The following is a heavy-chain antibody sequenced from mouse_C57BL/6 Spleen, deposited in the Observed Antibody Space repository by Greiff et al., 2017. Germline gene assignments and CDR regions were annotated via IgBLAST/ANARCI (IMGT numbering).Heavy chain of an antibody. Sequence: QVHVKQSGAELVRPGASVTLSCKASGYTFTDYEMHWVKQTPVHGLEWIGAIDPETGGTAYNQKFKGKAILTADKSSSTAYMELRSLTSEDSAVYYCTRSGYDYDGGRYYFDYWCQGTTLTVSS. CDR2: IDPETGGT. V-gene: IGHV1-15*01. J-gene: IGHJ2*01. CDR1: GYTFTDYE. D-gene: IGHD2-4*01. CDR3: TRSGYDYDGGRYYFDY.